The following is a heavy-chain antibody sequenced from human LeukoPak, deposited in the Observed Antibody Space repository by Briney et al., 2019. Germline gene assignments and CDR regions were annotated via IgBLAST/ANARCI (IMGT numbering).Heavy chain of an antibody. CDR2: ISYSGIT. CDR3: ARLAVAGDYDHFYFYMDV. D-gene: IGHD6-19*01. CDR1: GGSISSHY. Sequence: SETLSLTCSVSGGSISSHYWTWIRQPPGKGLEWIGYISYSGITNYNPSLKSRVSISVDTSMNQLSLKVNSVTTADTAVYYCARLAVAGDYDHFYFYMDVWGKGTTVTVSS. V-gene: IGHV4-59*11. J-gene: IGHJ6*03.